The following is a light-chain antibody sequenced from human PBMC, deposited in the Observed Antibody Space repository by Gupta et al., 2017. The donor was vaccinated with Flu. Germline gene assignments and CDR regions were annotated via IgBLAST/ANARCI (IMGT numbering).Light chain of an antibody. Sequence: VTISCTGTSSDVGAYNYVSWYQQHPGKAPKLMIYEVTKRPSGVPDRFSGSKSGDTASLTVSGLQADDEGDYYCSSDAGSNNWVFGGGTKLTVL. J-gene: IGLJ3*02. CDR3: SSDAGSNNWV. CDR2: EVT. V-gene: IGLV2-8*01. CDR1: SSDVGAYNY.